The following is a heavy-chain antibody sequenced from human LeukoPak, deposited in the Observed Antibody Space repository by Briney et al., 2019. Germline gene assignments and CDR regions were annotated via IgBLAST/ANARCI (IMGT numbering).Heavy chain of an antibody. Sequence: PGGSLRLSCAASGFTFSSYAMSWVRQAPGKGLEWVSAISHSGATTYFADSVKGRFTISRDNSKNTLYVQMNSLKAEDTAVYYCAKAPPPYCSGGSCFDAFDIWGQGTMVTVSS. V-gene: IGHV3-23*01. CDR1: GFTFSSYA. CDR3: AKAPPPYCSGGSCFDAFDI. D-gene: IGHD2-15*01. J-gene: IGHJ3*02. CDR2: ISHSGATT.